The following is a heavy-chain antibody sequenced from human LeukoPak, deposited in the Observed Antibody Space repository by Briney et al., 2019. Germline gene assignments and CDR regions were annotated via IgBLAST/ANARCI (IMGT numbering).Heavy chain of an antibody. CDR3: ARAAGGGPAEYAFDI. Sequence: GRSLRLSCAPSGFTFSRYTIHWVRQAPGKGLEWVSGMSYDGTNKYYADSVKGRFTFSRDNSKNTVYLQMNSLTAEDTAVYYCARAAGGGPAEYAFDIWGQGTMVTVSS. CDR2: MSYDGTNK. V-gene: IGHV3-30-3*01. J-gene: IGHJ3*02. D-gene: IGHD2-2*01. CDR1: GFTFSRYT.